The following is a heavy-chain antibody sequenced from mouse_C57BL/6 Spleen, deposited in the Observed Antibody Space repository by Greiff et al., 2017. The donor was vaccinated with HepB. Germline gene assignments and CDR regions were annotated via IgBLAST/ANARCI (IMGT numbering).Heavy chain of an antibody. D-gene: IGHD1-1*01. J-gene: IGHJ1*03. CDR2: INPSNGGT. Sequence: VQLQQPGTELVKPGASVKLSCKASGYTFTSYWMHWVKQRPGQGLEWIGNINPSNGGTNYNEKFKSKATLTVDKSSSTAYMQLSSLTSEDSAVYYCARSDYYGSSYERYFDVWGTGTTVTVSS. CDR3: ARSDYYGSSYERYFDV. CDR1: GYTFTSYW. V-gene: IGHV1-53*01.